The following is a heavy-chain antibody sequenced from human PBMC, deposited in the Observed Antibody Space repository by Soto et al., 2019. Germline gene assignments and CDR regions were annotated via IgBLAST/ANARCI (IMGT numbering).Heavy chain of an antibody. Sequence: SETLSLTCTVSGGSISGYYWSWLRQPPGKGLEWIGFMYYSGSTNYNPSLKSRVTMSVDTSKNQFSLKLSSVNAADTAVYYCERHFCSGGNCEYFDYWGRGTLVTVS. J-gene: IGHJ4*02. CDR2: MYYSGST. CDR3: ERHFCSGGNCEYFDY. V-gene: IGHV4-59*08. CDR1: GGSISGYY. D-gene: IGHD2-15*01.